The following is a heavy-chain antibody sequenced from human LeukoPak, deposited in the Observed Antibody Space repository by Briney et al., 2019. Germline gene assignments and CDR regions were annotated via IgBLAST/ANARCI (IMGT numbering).Heavy chain of an antibody. J-gene: IGHJ4*02. Sequence: GGSLRLSCAASGFTVSSNYMSWVRQAPGKGLEWVSVIYSGGSTYYADSVKGRFTISRDNSKDTLYLQMNSLRAEDTAVYYCARDSWLYGTPFDYWGQGTLVTVSS. CDR1: GFTVSSNY. CDR3: ARDSWLYGTPFDY. CDR2: IYSGGST. V-gene: IGHV3-66*01. D-gene: IGHD2-2*02.